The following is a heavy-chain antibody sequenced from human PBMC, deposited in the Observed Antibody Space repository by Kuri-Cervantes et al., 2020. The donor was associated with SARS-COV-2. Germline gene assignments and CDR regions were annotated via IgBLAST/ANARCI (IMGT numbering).Heavy chain of an antibody. J-gene: IGHJ4*02. CDR1: GFTFSSYG. V-gene: IGHV3-21*01. CDR3: ARDAHSTPGGY. D-gene: IGHD6-13*01. CDR2: ISSSSSYI. Sequence: GESLKISCAASGFTFSSYGMNWVRQAPGKGLEWVSSISSSSSYIYYADSVKGRFTISRDNAKNSLYLQMNSLRAEDTAVYYCARDAHSTPGGYWGQGTLVTVSS.